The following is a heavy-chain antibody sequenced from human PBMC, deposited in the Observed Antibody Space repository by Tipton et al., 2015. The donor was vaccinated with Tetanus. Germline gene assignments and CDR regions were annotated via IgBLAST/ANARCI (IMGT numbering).Heavy chain of an antibody. Sequence: SLRLSCAASGFTFSSYAMNWVRQAPGKGLEWVSAISGNDGRTYYTDSVKGRFTISRDNSKNTLYLQMNSLRADDTAVYYCAKADILRYFETSSFHMWGQGTMVTVSS. CDR3: AKADILRYFETSSFHM. CDR2: ISGNDGRT. J-gene: IGHJ3*02. CDR1: GFTFSSYA. D-gene: IGHD3-9*01. V-gene: IGHV3-23*01.